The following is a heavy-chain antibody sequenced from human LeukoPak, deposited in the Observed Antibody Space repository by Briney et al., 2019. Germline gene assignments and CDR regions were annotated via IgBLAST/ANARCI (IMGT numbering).Heavy chain of an antibody. V-gene: IGHV3-21*01. Sequence: GGSLRLSCVASGFTISGHAMSWVRQAPAKGLEWVSITVAGYSETHYADSVKGRFTVSRDNAKNSLYLQMDSLRAEDTAVYYCARDPSGTYYPRVSGALDIWGQGTMVTVSS. D-gene: IGHD1-26*01. CDR2: TVAGYSET. CDR1: GFTISGHA. J-gene: IGHJ3*02. CDR3: ARDPSGTYYPRVSGALDI.